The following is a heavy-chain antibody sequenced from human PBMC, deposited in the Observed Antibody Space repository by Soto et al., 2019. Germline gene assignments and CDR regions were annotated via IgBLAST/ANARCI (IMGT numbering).Heavy chain of an antibody. CDR2: INPSVGST. J-gene: IGHJ4*02. D-gene: IGHD2-8*01. Sequence: QVQLVQSGAEVKKPGASVKISCKASGYTFTSYYMHWVRQAPGQGLEWMGIINPSVGSTNYAQKRQGRVARTRDTSTSTVYMELNSLRSEDTAVYYCARPPYPGCINAVCYPLDYWGQGTLVTVSS. CDR3: ARPPYPGCINAVCYPLDY. V-gene: IGHV1-46*01. CDR1: GYTFTSYY.